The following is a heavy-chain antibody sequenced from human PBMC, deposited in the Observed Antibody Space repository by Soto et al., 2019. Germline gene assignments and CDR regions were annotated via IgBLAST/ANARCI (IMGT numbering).Heavy chain of an antibody. CDR2: IRYVGPHK. V-gene: IGHV3-33*01. Sequence: LSLSFAASWGIFSNYVMHSVRQAPVKRLGRVAIIRYVGPHKYYADAVEGRFTISGDNSKNTLSLQMNSLRAEATAVPYCGGDGPTQQHPKYWGEGTLVTVSS. D-gene: IGHD2-15*01. J-gene: IGHJ4*02. CDR3: GGDGPTQQHPKY. CDR1: WGIFSNYV.